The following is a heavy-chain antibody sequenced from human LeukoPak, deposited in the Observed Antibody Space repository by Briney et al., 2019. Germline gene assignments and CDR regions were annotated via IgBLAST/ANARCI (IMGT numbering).Heavy chain of an antibody. Sequence: SETLSLTCTVSGGSISSYYWGWIRQPPGKGLEWIGSIYYSGSTYYNPSLKSRVTISVDTSKNQFSLKLSSVTAADTAVYYCARGFYDFWSGFIRRWFDPWGQGTLVTVSS. D-gene: IGHD3-3*01. J-gene: IGHJ5*02. V-gene: IGHV4-39*01. CDR3: ARGFYDFWSGFIRRWFDP. CDR2: IYYSGST. CDR1: GGSISSYY.